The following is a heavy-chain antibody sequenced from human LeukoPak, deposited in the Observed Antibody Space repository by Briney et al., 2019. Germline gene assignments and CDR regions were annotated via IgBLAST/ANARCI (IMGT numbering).Heavy chain of an antibody. Sequence: GGSLRLSCAASGFTISTNYMSWVRQAPGKGLEWVSVMYTGGSTYYADSVKGRFTISRDNSKNTLYLQMNSLRAEDTALYYCARDVPAYYYDSSGYTDAFDIWGQGTMVTVSS. CDR1: GFTISTNY. J-gene: IGHJ3*02. CDR2: MYTGGST. CDR3: ARDVPAYYYDSSGYTDAFDI. D-gene: IGHD3-22*01. V-gene: IGHV3-53*01.